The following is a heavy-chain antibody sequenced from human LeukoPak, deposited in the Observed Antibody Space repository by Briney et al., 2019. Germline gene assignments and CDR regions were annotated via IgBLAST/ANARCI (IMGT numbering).Heavy chain of an antibody. D-gene: IGHD2-21*01. V-gene: IGHV3-23*01. CDR1: GFIFRSYA. CDR3: AGGAYCGGDCYSY. Sequence: GGSLRLSCVGSGFIFRSYAVTWVRQAPGKGLDWVSSITANGDATFYADSVKGRFTISRDNAGNSLYLQMNSLRAEDTAVYYCAGGAYCGGDCYSYWGQGTLVTVSS. J-gene: IGHJ4*02. CDR2: ITANGDAT.